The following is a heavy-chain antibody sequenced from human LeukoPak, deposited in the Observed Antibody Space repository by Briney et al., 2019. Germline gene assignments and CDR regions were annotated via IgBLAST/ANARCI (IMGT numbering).Heavy chain of an antibody. J-gene: IGHJ5*02. CDR2: IRYDGSSE. CDR3: VKEEGGDKWNEYNWFDP. D-gene: IGHD1-20*01. Sequence: GGSLRLSCAASGFTFSNYVMHWVRQAPGKGLEWVAFIRYDGSSEYYADSVKGRFTISRDNSKNTLYLQLNSLRADDTAVYYCVKEEGGDKWNEYNWFDPWGQGTLVTVSS. V-gene: IGHV3-30*02. CDR1: GFTFSNYV.